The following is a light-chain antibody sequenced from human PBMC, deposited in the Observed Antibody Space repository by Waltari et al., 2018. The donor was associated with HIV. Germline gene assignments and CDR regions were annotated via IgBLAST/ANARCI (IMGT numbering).Light chain of an antibody. CDR1: NIGSKR. J-gene: IGLJ2*01. CDR3: QVWDSGVL. V-gene: IGLV3-21*04. CDR2: YNN. Sequence: SYVLTQPPSVSVAPGKTARITCGGNNIGSKRVHWYQQKPGQAPVLVIYYNNDRPSGNPARFSGSNSGNTATLTISRVEAGDEANYYCQVWDSGVLFGGGTKLTVL.